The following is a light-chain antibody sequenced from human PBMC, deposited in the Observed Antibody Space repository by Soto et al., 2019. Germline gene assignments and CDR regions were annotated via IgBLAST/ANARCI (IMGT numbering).Light chain of an antibody. CDR3: QQYGSSTWT. J-gene: IGKJ1*01. V-gene: IGKV3-20*01. CDR1: QSVSSSS. Sequence: EIVLTQSPGTLSLSPGERATLSCRASQSVSSSSLAWYQQKPGQAPRLLIYGASSRATGIPDRFSGSGSGTDFTLTISSLEPEDFAVYYCQQYGSSTWTFGQGTKVDIK. CDR2: GAS.